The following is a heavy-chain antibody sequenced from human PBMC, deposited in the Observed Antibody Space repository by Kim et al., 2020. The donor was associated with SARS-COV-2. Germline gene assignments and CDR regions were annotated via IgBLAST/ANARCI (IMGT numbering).Heavy chain of an antibody. CDR1: GGSISSYY. CDR3: ARAHSPRGAIDY. V-gene: IGHV4-59*13. CDR2: IYYSGST. D-gene: IGHD1-26*01. J-gene: IGHJ4*02. Sequence: SETLSLTCTVSGGSISSYYWSWIRQPPGKGLEWIGYIYYSGSTNYNPSLKSRVTISVDTSKNQFSLKLSSVTAADTAVYYCARAHSPRGAIDYWGQGTLVTVSS.